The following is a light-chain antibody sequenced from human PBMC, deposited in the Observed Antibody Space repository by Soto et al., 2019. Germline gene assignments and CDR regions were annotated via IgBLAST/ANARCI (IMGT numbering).Light chain of an antibody. CDR3: QQYNSYSPR. V-gene: IGKV1-5*01. CDR2: DAS. Sequence: DSQLTRGPSTLSACVGATVGMACRGGQSINTWLARHQQKPGKAPTLLTSDASTLESGVPSRFSGSGSGTDFTLTINSLQPDDFATYYCQQYNSYSPRFGQGTKVDIK. CDR1: QSINTW. J-gene: IGKJ1*01.